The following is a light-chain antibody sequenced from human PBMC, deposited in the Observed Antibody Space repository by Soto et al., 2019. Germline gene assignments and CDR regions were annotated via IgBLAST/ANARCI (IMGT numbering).Light chain of an antibody. CDR2: AAS. V-gene: IGKV1-39*01. CDR3: QQSYSTALT. Sequence: DIHMTQSPSSLSASLGDSVTITYGASQSISSYVNWDHQKPGEAAKLLIYAASSLQTGVPSRFSGSGSGTDFTRPISSLQPEDFATYYCQQSYSTALTFGGGTKVDIK. J-gene: IGKJ4*01. CDR1: QSISSY.